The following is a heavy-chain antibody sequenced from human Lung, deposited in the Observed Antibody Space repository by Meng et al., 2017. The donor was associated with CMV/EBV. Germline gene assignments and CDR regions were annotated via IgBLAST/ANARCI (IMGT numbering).Heavy chain of an antibody. CDR2: IYRGGTT. J-gene: IGHJ4*02. CDR3: AILLWGTSVPNGTP. Sequence: SETLSLXXTVSGYSISSGYYWGWIRQPPGKGLEWIGTIYRGGTTYYNSPLKSRVTISVDTSKNQFSLKMSSVTAADTAVYYCAILLWGTSVPNGTPWGQGXLVTVSS. CDR1: GYSISSGYY. V-gene: IGHV4-38-2*02. D-gene: IGHD4-17*01.